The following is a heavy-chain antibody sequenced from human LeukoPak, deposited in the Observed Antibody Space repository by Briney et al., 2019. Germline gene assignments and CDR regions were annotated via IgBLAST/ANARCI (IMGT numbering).Heavy chain of an antibody. V-gene: IGHV4-59*08. D-gene: IGHD3-10*01. Sequence: PETLSLTCTVSGGPISSYYWSWIRQPPGKGLEWIGYIYYSGSTNYNPSLKSRVTISVDTSKNQFSLKLSSVTAADTAVYYCARLEGLLYWGQGTLVTVSS. CDR2: IYYSGST. CDR1: GGPISSYY. J-gene: IGHJ4*02. CDR3: ARLEGLLY.